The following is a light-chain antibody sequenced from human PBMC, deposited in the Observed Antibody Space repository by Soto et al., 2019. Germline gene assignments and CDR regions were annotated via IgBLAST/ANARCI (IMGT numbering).Light chain of an antibody. CDR3: QQFLSYPRT. Sequence: IQLTQSPSSLSASVGDRVTITCRASQGISGYLAWYHQRPGKVPKILIYDASTVQSGVPSRFSGSGSGTDFTLTISSLQPEDFATYYCQQFLSYPRTFGGGTKVEIK. V-gene: IGKV1-9*01. CDR2: DAS. J-gene: IGKJ4*01. CDR1: QGISGY.